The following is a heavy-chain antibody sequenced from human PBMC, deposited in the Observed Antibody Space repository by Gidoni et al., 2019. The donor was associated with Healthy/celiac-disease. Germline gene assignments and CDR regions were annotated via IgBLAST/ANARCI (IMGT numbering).Heavy chain of an antibody. Sequence: VQLVESGGGVVQPGRSLRLSCAASGFTFSRYGMHWVRQAPGKGLEWVAVIWYDGSNKYYADSVKGRFTISRDNSKNTLYLQMNSLRAEDTAVYYCARTGYSSGWYWFDPWGQGTLVTVSS. V-gene: IGHV3-33*01. D-gene: IGHD6-19*01. CDR2: IWYDGSNK. J-gene: IGHJ5*02. CDR3: ARTGYSSGWYWFDP. CDR1: GFTFSRYG.